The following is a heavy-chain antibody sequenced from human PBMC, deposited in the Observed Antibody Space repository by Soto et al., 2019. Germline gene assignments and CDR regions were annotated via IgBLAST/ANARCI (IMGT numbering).Heavy chain of an antibody. CDR1: GYAFTTYG. V-gene: IGHV1-18*01. D-gene: IGHD1-1*01. J-gene: IGHJ4*02. CDR3: ARGRYGDY. CDR2: ISAHNGNT. Sequence: QVHLVQSGAEVKKPGASVKVSCKGSGYAFTTYGITWVRQAPGQGLEWMGWISAHNGNTNYAQKLQGRVTVTRDTSTSKDYMELRSLRSEDTAVYYCARGRYGDYWGQGALVTVSS.